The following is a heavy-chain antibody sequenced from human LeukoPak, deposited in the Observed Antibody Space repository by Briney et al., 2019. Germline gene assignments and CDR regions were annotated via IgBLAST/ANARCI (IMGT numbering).Heavy chain of an antibody. V-gene: IGHV3-11*05. CDR1: GXTFSDYY. Sequence: GGSLRLSCAASGXTFSDYYMSWIRQAPGKGLEWVSYISSSSSYTNYADSVKRRFTISRDNAKNSLYLQMNSLRAEDTAVYYCARDLYNMAKDYYYGMDVWGQGTTVTVSS. D-gene: IGHD2-2*02. CDR2: ISSSSSYT. CDR3: ARDLYNMAKDYYYGMDV. J-gene: IGHJ6*02.